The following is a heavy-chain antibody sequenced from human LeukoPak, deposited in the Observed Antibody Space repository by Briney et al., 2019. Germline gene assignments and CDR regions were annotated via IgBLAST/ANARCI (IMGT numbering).Heavy chain of an antibody. V-gene: IGHV4-39*01. CDR3: ARHVGSSWYQWIDY. CDR1: GGSISSSSYY. Sequence: SETLSLTCTVSGGSISSSSYYWGWIRQPPGKGLEWIGSIYYSGSTYYNPSLKSRVTISVDTSKNQFSRKLSSVTAADTAVYYCARHVGSSWYQWIDYWGQGTLVTVSS. CDR2: IYYSGST. D-gene: IGHD6-13*01. J-gene: IGHJ4*02.